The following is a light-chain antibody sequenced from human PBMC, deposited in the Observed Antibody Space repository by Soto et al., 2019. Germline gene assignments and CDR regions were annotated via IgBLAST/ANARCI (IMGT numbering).Light chain of an antibody. V-gene: IGKV1-39*01. CDR1: QSISTY. CDR3: QQSYRATSMYT. J-gene: IGKJ2*01. Sequence: DIQMTQSPSSLSASVGDRVTITCRASQSISTYLNWYQQKPGKAPKLLIYAASTLQSGVPSRFSGSGSGTDFTLTISSLQPEDFATYYCQQSYRATSMYTFGQGTELEIK. CDR2: AAS.